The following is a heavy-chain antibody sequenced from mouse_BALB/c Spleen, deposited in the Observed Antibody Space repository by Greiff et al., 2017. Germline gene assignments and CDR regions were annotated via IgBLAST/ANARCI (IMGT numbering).Heavy chain of an antibody. CDR1: GYAFTNYL. CDR3: ARSDGSTFYAMDY. V-gene: IGHV1-54*01. Sequence: QVQLQQSGAELVRPGTSVKVSCKASGYAFTNYLIEWVKQRPGQGLEWIGVINPGSGGTNYNEKFKGKATLTADKSSSTAYMQLSSLTSDDSAVYFCARSDGSTFYAMDYWGQGTSVTVSS. J-gene: IGHJ4*01. D-gene: IGHD1-1*01. CDR2: INPGSGGT.